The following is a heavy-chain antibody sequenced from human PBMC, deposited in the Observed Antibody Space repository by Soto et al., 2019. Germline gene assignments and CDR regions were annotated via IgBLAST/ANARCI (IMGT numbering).Heavy chain of an antibody. V-gene: IGHV1-69*12. CDR1: GGTFSSYA. J-gene: IGHJ6*02. Sequence: QVQLVQSGAEVKKPGSSVKVSCKASGGTFSSYAISWVRQAPGQGLEGMGGIIPIFGKANYAQKFQGRVTITADESTSTAYMELSSLRSEDTDVYYCARDHCSGGSCYPWYYGMDVWGQGTTVTVSS. CDR3: ARDHCSGGSCYPWYYGMDV. D-gene: IGHD2-15*01. CDR2: IIPIFGKA.